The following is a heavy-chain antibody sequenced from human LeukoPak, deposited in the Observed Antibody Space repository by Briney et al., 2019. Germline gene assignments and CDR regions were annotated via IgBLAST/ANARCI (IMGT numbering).Heavy chain of an antibody. Sequence: ASVKVSCKASGYTFTSYAMHWVRQAPGQRLEWMGWINAGNGNTKYSQKFQGRVTITRDTSAGTAYMELSSLRSEDTAVYYCARGTVGATSWTNLMDFDYWGQGTLVTVSS. CDR2: INAGNGNT. D-gene: IGHD1-26*01. J-gene: IGHJ4*02. CDR1: GYTFTSYA. V-gene: IGHV1-3*01. CDR3: ARGTVGATSWTNLMDFDY.